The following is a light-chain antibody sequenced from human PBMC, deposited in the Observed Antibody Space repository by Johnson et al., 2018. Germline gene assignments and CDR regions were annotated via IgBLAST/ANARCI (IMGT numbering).Light chain of an antibody. CDR2: ENN. Sequence: QSVLTQPPSVSAAPGQKVTISCSGSSSNIGNNYVSWYQQLPGTAPKLLIYENNKRPSGIPDRFSGSKSGTSATLGITGLQTRDEANYYCGTWDSSLMAGNVFGTGTKFTVL. J-gene: IGLJ1*01. CDR1: SSNIGNNY. CDR3: GTWDSSLMAGNV. V-gene: IGLV1-51*02.